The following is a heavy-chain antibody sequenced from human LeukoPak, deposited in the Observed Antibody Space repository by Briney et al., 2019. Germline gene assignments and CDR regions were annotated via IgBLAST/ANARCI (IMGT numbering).Heavy chain of an antibody. D-gene: IGHD3/OR15-3a*01. J-gene: IGHJ4*02. Sequence: GGSLRLSCAASGFPFRSYSMHWVRQAPGKGLEWLTLISYHGINKDYTDSVKGRFTISRENSKNTLFLQMNSLKTEDTALYFCARSPERLGQGYLDSWGQGTLVTVSS. CDR2: ISYHGINK. CDR1: GFPFRSYS. CDR3: ARSPERLGQGYLDS. V-gene: IGHV3-30*04.